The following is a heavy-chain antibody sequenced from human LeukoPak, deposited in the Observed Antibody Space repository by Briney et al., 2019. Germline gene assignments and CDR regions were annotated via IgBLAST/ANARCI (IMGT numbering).Heavy chain of an antibody. D-gene: IGHD3-22*01. CDR1: GGPMSSHY. CDR2: ISDTGST. Sequence: PSETLSLTCTVSGGPMSSHYWTWVRQPPGKGLEWIGYISDTGSTNYDPSLKRRVTISLDTSKRQFSLNLTSVTATDTAVYYCARDQRADHYDNTGGIDYWGQGTLVTVSS. V-gene: IGHV4-59*11. CDR3: ARDQRADHYDNTGGIDY. J-gene: IGHJ4*02.